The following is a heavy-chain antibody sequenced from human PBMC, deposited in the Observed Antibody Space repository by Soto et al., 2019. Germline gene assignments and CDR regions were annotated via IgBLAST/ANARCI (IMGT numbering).Heavy chain of an antibody. Sequence: PSVKVSCKASGYTFTYRYLHWVRQAPGQALEWMGWITPFNGNTNYAQKFQDRVTITRDRSMSTAYMELSSLRSEDTAMYYCASAGSSWALSTWGQGTLVTVSS. CDR3: ASAGSSWALST. D-gene: IGHD6-13*01. CDR2: ITPFNGNT. J-gene: IGHJ5*02. V-gene: IGHV1-45*02. CDR1: GYTFTYRY.